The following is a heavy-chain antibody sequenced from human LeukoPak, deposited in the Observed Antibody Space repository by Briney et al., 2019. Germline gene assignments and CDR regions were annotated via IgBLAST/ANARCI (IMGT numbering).Heavy chain of an antibody. CDR1: GYTFTNYA. D-gene: IGHD3-22*01. Sequence: ASVKVSCKASGYTFTNYAINWVRQAPGQRLEWMGWFNSDTGNTEYSQKFQGRVTMTEDTSTDTAYMELSSLRSEDTAVYYCATGFNYYDSSGYSGYWGQGTLVTVSS. CDR2: FNSDTGNT. J-gene: IGHJ4*02. V-gene: IGHV1-3*01. CDR3: ATGFNYYDSSGYSGY.